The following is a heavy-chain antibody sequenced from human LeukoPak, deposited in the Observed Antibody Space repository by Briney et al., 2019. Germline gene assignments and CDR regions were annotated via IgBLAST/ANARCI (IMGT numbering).Heavy chain of an antibody. V-gene: IGHV1-46*01. CDR1: GYTFTSYA. CDR3: ARDGWFYYDSSDYSGFDY. J-gene: IGHJ4*02. D-gene: IGHD3-22*01. CDR2: INPSGGSI. Sequence: GASVKVSCKASGYTFTSYAMNWVRQAPGQGLEWMGIINPSGGSINYAQKFQGRVTMTRDTSTSTVYMELSSLRSEDTAVYYCARDGWFYYDSSDYSGFDYWGQGTLVTVSS.